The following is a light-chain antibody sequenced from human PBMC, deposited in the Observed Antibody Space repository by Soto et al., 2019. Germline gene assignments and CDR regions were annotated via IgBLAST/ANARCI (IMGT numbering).Light chain of an antibody. CDR1: SSNIGSNT. V-gene: IGLV1-44*01. CDR2: GNN. Sequence: QSVLTQPPSASGTPGQRVTISCSGSSSNIGSNTVNWYQQLPETAPKLLIYGNNQRPSGVPDRFSGSKSGTSASLAISGLQSEDEADYYCATWDDSLPAVFGGGTKVTVL. J-gene: IGLJ2*01. CDR3: ATWDDSLPAV.